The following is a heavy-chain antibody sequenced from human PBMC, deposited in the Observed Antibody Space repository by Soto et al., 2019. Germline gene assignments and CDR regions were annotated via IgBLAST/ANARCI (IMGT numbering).Heavy chain of an antibody. D-gene: IGHD5-12*01. J-gene: IGHJ3*02. Sequence: EVQLLESGGGLVQPGGSLRLSCAASGFTFSSYAMSWVRQAPGKGLEWVSAISGSGGSTYYADSVKGRFTISRDNSKNTLYLQMTSLRAEDTAVYYCAQANSGFDAFDIWGQGTMVTVSS. CDR1: GFTFSSYA. CDR3: AQANSGFDAFDI. V-gene: IGHV3-23*01. CDR2: ISGSGGST.